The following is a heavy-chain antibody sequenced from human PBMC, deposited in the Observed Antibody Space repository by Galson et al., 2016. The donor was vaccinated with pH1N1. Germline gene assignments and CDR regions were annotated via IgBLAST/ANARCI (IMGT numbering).Heavy chain of an antibody. Sequence: SLRLSCAASGFTFSSHWMTWVRQAPGKGLEWVANIDRTGIDKYYGDSVKGRVTISRDNSKNSLYLQMNSLEAEDTAVYYCEGGRAADYWGQGTLVTVSS. CDR3: EGGRAADY. CDR2: IDRTGIDK. J-gene: IGHJ4*02. V-gene: IGHV3-7*01. CDR1: GFTFSSHW. D-gene: IGHD3-16*01.